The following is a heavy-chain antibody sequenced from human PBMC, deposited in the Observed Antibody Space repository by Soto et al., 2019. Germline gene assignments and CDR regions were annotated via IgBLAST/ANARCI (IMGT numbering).Heavy chain of an antibody. CDR3: ARGKHHCSGGSCYSRHYYYYGMDV. Sequence: QVQLVQSGAEVKKPGASVKVSCKASGYTFTSYDINWVRQSTGQGLEWMGWMNPNSGNTGYAQKFQGRGTVTRHISKSTAYMELSSLRSEDTAVYYCARGKHHCSGGSCYSRHYYYYGMDVWGQGTTVTVSS. D-gene: IGHD2-15*01. CDR1: GYTFTSYD. V-gene: IGHV1-8*01. J-gene: IGHJ6*02. CDR2: MNPNSGNT.